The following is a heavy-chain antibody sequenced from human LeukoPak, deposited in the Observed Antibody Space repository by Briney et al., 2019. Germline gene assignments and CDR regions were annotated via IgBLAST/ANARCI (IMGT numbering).Heavy chain of an antibody. V-gene: IGHV3-7*01. J-gene: IGHJ3*02. CDR1: GFTFSSYW. CDR3: ARGAGDAFDI. Sequence: PGGSLRLSCAASGFTFSSYWMTWVRQAPGKGLEWVANIKDDGSAKYYEDSVKGRFTISRDDAKNSLYLQMNSLRADDTAVYYCARGAGDAFDIWGQGTVVTVSS. D-gene: IGHD6-19*01. CDR2: IKDDGSAK.